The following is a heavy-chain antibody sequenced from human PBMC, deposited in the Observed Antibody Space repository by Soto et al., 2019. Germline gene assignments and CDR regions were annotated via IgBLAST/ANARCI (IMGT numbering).Heavy chain of an antibody. J-gene: IGHJ6*02. V-gene: IGHV3-33*01. CDR2: IWYDGSNK. D-gene: IGHD2-15*01. Sequence: QVQLVESGGGVVQPGRSLRLSCAASGFTFSSYGMHWVRQAPGKGLEWVAGIWYDGSNKYYAESVKGRFPIARDNSKNTVYLQMNSLRAEDTAVYYCASEYCSGGSCYCYGMDVWGQGTTVTVSS. CDR3: ASEYCSGGSCYCYGMDV. CDR1: GFTFSSYG.